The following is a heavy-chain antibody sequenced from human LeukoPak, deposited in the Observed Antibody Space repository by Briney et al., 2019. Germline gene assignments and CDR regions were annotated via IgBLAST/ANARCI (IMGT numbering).Heavy chain of an antibody. CDR2: ISSSGSTI. V-gene: IGHV3-48*03. CDR1: GFTFSSYE. Sequence: PGGSPRLSCAASGFTFSSYEMNWVRQAPGKGLEWVSYISSSGSTIYYADSVKGRFTISRDNAKNSLYLQMNSLRAEDTAVYYCAREIALSRTGGGAFDIWGLGTMVTVSS. CDR3: AREIALSRTGGGAFDI. D-gene: IGHD1-1*01. J-gene: IGHJ3*02.